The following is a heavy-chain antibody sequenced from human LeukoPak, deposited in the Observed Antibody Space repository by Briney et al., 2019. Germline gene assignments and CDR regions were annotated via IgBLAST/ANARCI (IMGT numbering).Heavy chain of an antibody. J-gene: IGHJ4*02. CDR2: TSGDGGAT. CDR1: GFTFSSYA. D-gene: IGHD3-22*01. CDR3: AKDRPNYYGSNGHYYRRDGDY. V-gene: IGHV3-23*01. Sequence: GGSLRLSCAASGFTFSSYAMSWVRQPTGKGLEWVSSTSGDGGATYYSNSVKGRFTISRDNSRNTLYLQMNSLRAEDTAVYYCAKDRPNYYGSNGHYYRRDGDYWGQGTLVTVSS.